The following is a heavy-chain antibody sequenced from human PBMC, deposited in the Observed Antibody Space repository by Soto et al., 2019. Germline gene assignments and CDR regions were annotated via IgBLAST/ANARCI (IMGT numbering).Heavy chain of an antibody. CDR3: AREPTRYFDWFDQKNDY. J-gene: IGHJ4*02. CDR1: GGSISSSNW. D-gene: IGHD3-9*01. Sequence: SETLSLTCAVSGGSISSSNWWSWVRQPPGKGLEWIGEIYHSGSTNYNPSLKSRVTISVDKSKNQFSLKLSSVTAADTAVYYCAREPTRYFDWFDQKNDYWGQGTLVTVSS. CDR2: IYHSGST. V-gene: IGHV4-4*02.